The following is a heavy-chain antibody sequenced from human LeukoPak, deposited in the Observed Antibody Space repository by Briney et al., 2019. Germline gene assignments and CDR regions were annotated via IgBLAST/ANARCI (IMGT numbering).Heavy chain of an antibody. CDR3: ARVDYGSGSYYDY. J-gene: IGHJ4*02. D-gene: IGHD3-10*01. V-gene: IGHV3-23*01. CDR2: ISGSGGST. CDR1: GFTFSSYW. Sequence: GGSLRLSCAASGFTFSSYWMSWVRQAPGKGLEWVSAISGSGGSTYYADSVKGRFTISRDNSKNTLYLQMNSLRAEDTAVYYCARVDYGSGSYYDYWGQGTLVTVSS.